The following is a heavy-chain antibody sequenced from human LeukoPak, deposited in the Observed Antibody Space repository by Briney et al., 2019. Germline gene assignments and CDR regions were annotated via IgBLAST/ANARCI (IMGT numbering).Heavy chain of an antibody. CDR3: AKDTSRAYSSGWYLFDY. CDR2: ISYDGSNK. J-gene: IGHJ4*02. D-gene: IGHD6-19*01. Sequence: GGALRLSCAASGFTFSSSGMHWVRQAPGKGLEWVAVISYDGSNKYYADSVKGRFTISRDNSKNTLYLQMNSLRAEDTAVDYCAKDTSRAYSSGWYLFDYWGQGTLVTVSS. V-gene: IGHV3-30*18. CDR1: GFTFSSSG.